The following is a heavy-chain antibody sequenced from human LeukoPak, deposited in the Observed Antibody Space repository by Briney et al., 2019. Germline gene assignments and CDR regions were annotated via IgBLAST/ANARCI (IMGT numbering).Heavy chain of an antibody. CDR1: GFTVSSNY. Sequence: PGGSLRLSCAASGFTVSSNYMSWVRQAPGKGLEWVSVIYSGGSTYYADSVKGRFTISRDNSKNTLYLQMNSLRAEDTAVYYCARGYSGYPNWFDPWGQGTLVTVSS. CDR2: IYSGGST. D-gene: IGHD5-12*01. CDR3: ARGYSGYPNWFDP. V-gene: IGHV3-66*01. J-gene: IGHJ5*02.